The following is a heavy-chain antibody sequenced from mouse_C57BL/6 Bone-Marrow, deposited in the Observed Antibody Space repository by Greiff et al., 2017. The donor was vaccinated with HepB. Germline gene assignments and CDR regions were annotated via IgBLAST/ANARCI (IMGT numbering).Heavy chain of an antibody. D-gene: IGHD1-1*01. CDR3: ARIEGYGSSRYYAMDY. J-gene: IGHJ4*01. CDR1: GFSLSTFGMG. Sequence: QVTLKECGPGILQPSQTLSLTCSFSGFSLSTFGMGVGWIRQPSGKGLEWLAHIWWDDDKYYNPALKSRLTISKDTSKNQVFLKIANVDTADTATYYCARIEGYGSSRYYAMDYWGQGTSVTVSS. V-gene: IGHV8-8*01. CDR2: IWWDDDK.